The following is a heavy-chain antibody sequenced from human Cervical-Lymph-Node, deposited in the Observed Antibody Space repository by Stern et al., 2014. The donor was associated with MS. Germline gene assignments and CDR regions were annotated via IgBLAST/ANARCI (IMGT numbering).Heavy chain of an antibody. CDR3: ARGGGLVGYFDY. CDR1: GDTFSSYA. D-gene: IGHD1-26*01. J-gene: IGHJ4*02. V-gene: IGHV1-69*06. Sequence: QVQLGQSGAEVKKPGSSVKVSCKASGDTFSSYAISWVRQVPGQGLEWMGGITTVYGTANYAQKFQGRVTITADKSTNTAYMELMTMRAEDTAVYYCARGGGLVGYFDYWGQGTLVSVSS. CDR2: ITTVYGTA.